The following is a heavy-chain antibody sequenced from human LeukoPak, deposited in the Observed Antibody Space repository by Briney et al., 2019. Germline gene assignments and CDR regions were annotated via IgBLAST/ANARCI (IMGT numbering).Heavy chain of an antibody. Sequence: SETLSLTCTVSGGSVSSGSYYWSWIRQPPGKGLEWIGYIYYSGSTNYNPSLKSRVTISVDTSKNRFSLKLSSVTAADTAVYYCARETQHPHYFDYWGQGTLVTVSS. CDR3: ARETQHPHYFDY. J-gene: IGHJ4*02. V-gene: IGHV4-61*01. CDR1: GGSVSSGSYY. CDR2: IYYSGST.